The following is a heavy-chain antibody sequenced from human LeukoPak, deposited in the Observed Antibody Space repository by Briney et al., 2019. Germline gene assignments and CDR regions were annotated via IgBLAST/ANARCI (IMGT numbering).Heavy chain of an antibody. CDR3: AREGSYYYYYYYYYMDV. V-gene: IGHV4-4*07. CDR1: GGSISSYY. Sequence: SETLSLTCTVSGGSISSYYWSWIRQPAGKGLEWIGRIYTSGSTNYNPSLKSRVTMSVDTSKNQFSLKLSSVTAADTAVYYCAREGSYYYYYYYYYMDVWGKGTTVTVSS. J-gene: IGHJ6*03. CDR2: IYTSGST. D-gene: IGHD1-26*01.